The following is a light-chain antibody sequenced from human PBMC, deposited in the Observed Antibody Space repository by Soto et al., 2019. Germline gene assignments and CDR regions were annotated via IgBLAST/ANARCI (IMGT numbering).Light chain of an antibody. CDR1: QSISDW. V-gene: IGKV1-5*01. CDR2: AAS. J-gene: IGKJ1*01. CDR3: QHYKTSSPA. Sequence: DIQMTQSPPTLSASVGERVTITCRASQSISDWLAWYQQKPGKAPKLLIYAASTLESRVPSRFSGTGSGTEFTLTISGLPPDDFASYYCQHYKTSSPAFGQGTEVEMK.